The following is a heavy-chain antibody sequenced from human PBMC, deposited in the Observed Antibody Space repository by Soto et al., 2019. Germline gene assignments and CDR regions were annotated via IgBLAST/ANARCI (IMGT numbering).Heavy chain of an antibody. J-gene: IGHJ3*02. D-gene: IGHD3-10*01. CDR3: ARRHYDSGSYRDDAFDI. CDR2: IYPGDSHT. CDR1: GYSFNSYW. V-gene: IGHV5-51*01. Sequence: GQSLKISCKGAGYSFNSYWISWVRQMPGKGLEWMEIIYPGDSHTRYSPSFQGQVTISADKSINTAYLQWSSLKASDTAMYYCARRHYDSGSYRDDAFDIWGQWTMVTVSS.